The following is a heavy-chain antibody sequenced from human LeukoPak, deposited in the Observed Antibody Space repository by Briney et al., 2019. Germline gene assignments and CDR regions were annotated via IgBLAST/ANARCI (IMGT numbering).Heavy chain of an antibody. CDR3: ARVGTYGSGSYLSWLDY. CDR2: IYYSGST. J-gene: IGHJ4*02. V-gene: IGHV4-59*01. CDR1: GGSISSYY. Sequence: SETLSLTCTVSGGSISSYYWSWLPQPPGKGLEWMGYIYYSGSTNYNPSLKSRVTISVDTSKNQFSLKLSSVTAADTAAYYCARVGTYGSGSYLSWLDYWGQGTLVTVSS. D-gene: IGHD3-10*01.